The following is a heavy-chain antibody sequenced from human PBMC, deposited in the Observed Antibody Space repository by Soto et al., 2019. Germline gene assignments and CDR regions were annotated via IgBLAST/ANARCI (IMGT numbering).Heavy chain of an antibody. V-gene: IGHV4-34*01. CDR2: INHSGST. Sequence: ASETLSLTCAVYGGSFSGYYWSWIRQPPGKGLEWIGEINHSGSTNYNPSLKSRVTISVDTSKNQFSLKLSSVTAADTAVYYCARGPWIPIQLWLPWFDPWGQGTLVTVSS. CDR1: GGSFSGYY. J-gene: IGHJ5*02. CDR3: ARGPWIPIQLWLPWFDP. D-gene: IGHD5-18*01.